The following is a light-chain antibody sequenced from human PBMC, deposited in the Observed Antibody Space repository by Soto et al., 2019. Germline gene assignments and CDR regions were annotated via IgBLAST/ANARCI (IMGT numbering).Light chain of an antibody. CDR2: EVN. J-gene: IGLJ1*01. Sequence: QSALTQRPSASGSPGQSVAISCTGTSSDVGGYNYVSWYQQHPGKAPKLMIYEVNKRPSGVPDRFSSSKSGNTASLTVSGLQAEDEADYYCSSYAGSSNVFGTGTKVTVL. CDR1: SSDVGGYNY. V-gene: IGLV2-8*01. CDR3: SSYAGSSNV.